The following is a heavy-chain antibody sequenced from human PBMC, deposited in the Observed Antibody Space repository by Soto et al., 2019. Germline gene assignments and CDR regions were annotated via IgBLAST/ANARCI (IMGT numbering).Heavy chain of an antibody. CDR3: ANYNSAPYAFDV. CDR2: TYYRSKKWSN. V-gene: IGHV6-1*01. D-gene: IGHD6-19*01. J-gene: IGHJ3*01. Sequence: PSQSLSLTCAISGERVSSNSAAWNWIRQSPSRGLEWLGRTYYRSKKWSNDYAVSVKSQITINSDTSKNQFSLQLNSVTPEDTAIYYCANYNSAPYAFDVWGHGTMVTVSS. CDR1: GERVSSNSAA.